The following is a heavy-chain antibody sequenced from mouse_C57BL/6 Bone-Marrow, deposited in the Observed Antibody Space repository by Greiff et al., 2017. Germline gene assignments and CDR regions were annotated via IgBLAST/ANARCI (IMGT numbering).Heavy chain of an antibody. Sequence: EVQLQESGGGLVKPGGSLKLSCAASGFTFSDYGMHWVRQAPEKGLAWVAYISSGSSTIYYADTVKGRFTISRDNAKNTLFMQMTSLRSEDTAMYFCARLFAYWGQGTLVTVSA. CDR2: ISSGSSTI. V-gene: IGHV5-17*01. CDR1: GFTFSDYG. CDR3: ARLFAY. J-gene: IGHJ3*01.